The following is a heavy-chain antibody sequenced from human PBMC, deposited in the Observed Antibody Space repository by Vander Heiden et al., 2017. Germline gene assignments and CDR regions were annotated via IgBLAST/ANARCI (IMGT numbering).Heavy chain of an antibody. CDR1: GRTFSDAR. CDR2: IKDKTNGESV. J-gene: IGHJ6*02. D-gene: IGHD2-15*01. V-gene: IGHV3-15*01. Sequence: EVQLVESGGGVVKPGGSLSVSCAASGRTFSDARWGWVRQAPGKGLEWVGRIKDKTNGESVDYAAPVKGRFTISRDDSKNTLYLQMNSLKTDDTAVYYCATEGIIYQRWWYYGMDVWGQGTTVTVSS. CDR3: ATEGIIYQRWWYYGMDV.